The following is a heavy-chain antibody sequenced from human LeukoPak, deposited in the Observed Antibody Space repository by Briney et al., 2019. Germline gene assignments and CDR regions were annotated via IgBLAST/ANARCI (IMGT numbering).Heavy chain of an antibody. Sequence: SETLSLTCTVSGGSTSSYYWSWIRQPAGKGLEWIGRIYTSGSTNYNPSLKSRVTMSVDTSKNQFSLKLSSVTAADTAVYYCARVVVDTDNYYYYYYMDVWGKGTTVTISS. V-gene: IGHV4-4*07. CDR3: ARVVVDTDNYYYYYYMDV. CDR1: GGSTSSYY. J-gene: IGHJ6*03. CDR2: IYTSGST. D-gene: IGHD5-18*01.